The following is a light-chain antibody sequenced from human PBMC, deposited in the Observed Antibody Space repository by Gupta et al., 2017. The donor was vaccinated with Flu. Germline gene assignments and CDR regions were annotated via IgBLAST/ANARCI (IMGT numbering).Light chain of an antibody. V-gene: IGLV1-40*01. CDR1: SSNIGAGYC. CDR3: KSNDSSLSGL. CDR2: GKR. Sequence: SSNIGAGYCVHWYQQLPGTAPKLRIYGKRKRTSGVHDRFSGSKSGTSASLAIPGRQAEDDSDYYCKSNDSSLSGLFGGGTKLTVL. J-gene: IGLJ2*01.